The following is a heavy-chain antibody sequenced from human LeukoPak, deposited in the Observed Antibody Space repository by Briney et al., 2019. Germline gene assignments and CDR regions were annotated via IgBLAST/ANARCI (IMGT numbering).Heavy chain of an antibody. V-gene: IGHV4-39*01. CDR2: IYYSGST. CDR1: GGSISSSYCY. J-gene: IGHJ5*02. CDR3: ARGRPDSGQGT. D-gene: IGHD1-26*01. Sequence: SETLSLTCTVSGGSISSSYCYWDWIRQPPGKGLEWIGSIYYSGSTYYNPSLKSRVTISVDTSKNQFSLKLNSVTAADTAMYYCARGRPDSGQGTWGQGTLVTVSS.